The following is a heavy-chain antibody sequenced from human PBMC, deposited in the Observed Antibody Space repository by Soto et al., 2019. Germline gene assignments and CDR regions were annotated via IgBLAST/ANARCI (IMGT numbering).Heavy chain of an antibody. CDR1: GGSLRNYY. V-gene: IGHV4-59*01. D-gene: IGHD4-17*01. J-gene: IGHJ4*02. CDR3: ARLDYGDYDLRGGLDY. Sequence: QVQLQESGPGLVKPLETLSLTCAVSGGSLRNYYWSWIRQPPGKGLEWIGYIHYSGSTNYNPSLKRRVTILVDTSKPQFSLKLSSVTAADTAVYYCARLDYGDYDLRGGLDYWGQGTLVTVSS. CDR2: IHYSGST.